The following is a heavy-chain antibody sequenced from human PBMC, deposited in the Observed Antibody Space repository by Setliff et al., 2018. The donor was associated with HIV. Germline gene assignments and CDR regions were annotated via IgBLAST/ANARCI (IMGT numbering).Heavy chain of an antibody. V-gene: IGHV4-39*07. CDR3: ARGPPFAY. Sequence: SETLSLTCNVSGGSFIGSSFQSTWIRQAPGKGLEWIGDIAYSGTTMYFNYNPSLESRLSLSEDTSRHQFSLKLTSVAADDTGIYYCARGPPFAYWGQGLLVTVSS. CDR2: IAYSGTTMYF. J-gene: IGHJ4*02. CDR1: GGSFIGSSFQ.